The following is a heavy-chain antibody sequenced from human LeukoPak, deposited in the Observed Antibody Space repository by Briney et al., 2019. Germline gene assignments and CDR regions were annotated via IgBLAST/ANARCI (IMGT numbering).Heavy chain of an antibody. D-gene: IGHD5-24*01. Sequence: ASVKVSCKASGYTFTSYDINWVRQATGQGLEWMGWMNPNSGNTGYAQKFQGRVTMTRNTSIGTAYMELSSLRSEDTAVYYCARGGVGDGYLRYWGQGTLVTVSS. CDR2: MNPNSGNT. CDR3: ARGGVGDGYLRY. CDR1: GYTFTSYD. V-gene: IGHV1-8*01. J-gene: IGHJ4*02.